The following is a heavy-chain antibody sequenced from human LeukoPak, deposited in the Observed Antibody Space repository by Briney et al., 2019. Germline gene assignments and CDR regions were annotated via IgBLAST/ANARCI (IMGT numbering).Heavy chain of an antibody. D-gene: IGHD6-13*01. J-gene: IGHJ4*02. CDR2: INPNSGGT. V-gene: IGHV1-2*02. CDR1: GYTFTGYY. Sequence: ASVKVSCKASGYTFTGYYMHWVRQAPGQGLEWMGWINPNSGGTNYAQKFQGRVTMTRDTSISTAYMELSRLRSDDTAVYYCARERGISSSWPTTDDYWGQGTLVTVAS. CDR3: ARERGISSSWPTTDDY.